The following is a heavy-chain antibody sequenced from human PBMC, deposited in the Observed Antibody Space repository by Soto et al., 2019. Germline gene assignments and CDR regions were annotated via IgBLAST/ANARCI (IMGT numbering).Heavy chain of an antibody. D-gene: IGHD6-19*01. CDR3: ARDRGVAPPVAGNTHYYYYMDV. J-gene: IGHJ6*03. Sequence: QDQLLQSGAEVKKPGASVTVSCKASGYSFTNYGITWVRQAPGQGLEWMGWISAFNGNTHYAQKLQGRVTRPKEASTSTAYMQLRSLRSDDTAVYYCARDRGVAPPVAGNTHYYYYMDVWGKGTTVTVSS. CDR2: ISAFNGNT. CDR1: GYSFTNYG. V-gene: IGHV1-18*01.